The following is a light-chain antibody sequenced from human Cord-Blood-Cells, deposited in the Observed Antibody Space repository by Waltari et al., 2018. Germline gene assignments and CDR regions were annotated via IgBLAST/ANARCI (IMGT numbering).Light chain of an antibody. J-gene: IGLJ1*01. V-gene: IGLV2-14*03. CDR3: SSYTSSSTLV. CDR2: DFS. Sequence: QSALTQPASVSGSPGQSITISCTGPSSDVGVYNYVSWYQHNPGKAPKPMIYDFSNRPSGVSNRFSGSKSGNTASLTISGLQAEDEADYYCSSYTSSSTLVFGTGTKVTVL. CDR1: SSDVGVYNY.